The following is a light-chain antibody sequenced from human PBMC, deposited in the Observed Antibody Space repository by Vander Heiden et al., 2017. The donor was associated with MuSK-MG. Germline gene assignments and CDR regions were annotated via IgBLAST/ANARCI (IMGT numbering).Light chain of an antibody. CDR1: NSDVGSYNL. V-gene: IGLV2-23*01. CDR2: DGS. Sequence: QSALTQPASVSGSPGQSITISCTGTNSDVGSYNLVSWYPQHPGKAPKLLISDGSKRPAGLSNRFSGSKSGSTASRTISGLQAKDEAVYYCCSYAGSSTLVFGGGTKLTVL. J-gene: IGLJ2*01. CDR3: CSYAGSSTLV.